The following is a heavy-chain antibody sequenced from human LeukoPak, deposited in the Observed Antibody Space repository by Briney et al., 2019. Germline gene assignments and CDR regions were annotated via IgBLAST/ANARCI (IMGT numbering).Heavy chain of an antibody. J-gene: IGHJ3*02. V-gene: IGHV3-74*01. CDR3: TRHQYDAFEI. CDR1: GFTFSSYW. CDR2: ISSDGSTT. D-gene: IGHD4-11*01. Sequence: GGSLRLSCAASGFTFSSYWMHWVRQAPGKGLVWVSRISSDGSTTSYADSAKGRFAISRDNSKNTLYLQISSLRAEDTAIYYCTRHQYDAFEIWGQGTMVTVSS.